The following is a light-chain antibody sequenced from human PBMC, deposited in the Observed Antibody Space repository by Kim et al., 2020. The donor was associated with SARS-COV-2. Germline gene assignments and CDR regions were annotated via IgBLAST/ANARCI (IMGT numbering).Light chain of an antibody. CDR2: KAS. J-gene: IGKJ5*01. V-gene: IGKV1-5*03. CDR3: QQSYSNPRT. Sequence: ASVGDRVTITCRASQSINKFLNWYQQKPGKVPKILIYKASSLESGVPSRFSGSESGTEFTLTISSLQPEDYATYYCQQSYSNPRTFGQGTRLEIK. CDR1: QSINKF.